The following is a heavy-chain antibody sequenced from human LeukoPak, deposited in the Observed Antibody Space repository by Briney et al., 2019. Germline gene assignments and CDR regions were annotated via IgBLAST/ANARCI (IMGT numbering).Heavy chain of an antibody. J-gene: IGHJ6*03. CDR3: ARLGYCSSTSCYLNYYYYMDV. Sequence: GASVKVSCKASGGTFSSHAISWVRQAPGQGLEWMGWISAYNGNTNYAQKLQGRVTMTTDTSTSTAYMELRSLRSDDTAVYYCARLGYCSSTSCYLNYYYYMDVWGKGTTVTVSS. D-gene: IGHD2-2*01. V-gene: IGHV1-18*01. CDR1: GGTFSSHA. CDR2: ISAYNGNT.